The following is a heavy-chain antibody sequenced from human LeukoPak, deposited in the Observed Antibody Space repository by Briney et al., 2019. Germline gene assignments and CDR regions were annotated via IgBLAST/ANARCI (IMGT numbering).Heavy chain of an antibody. CDR2: IYYSGST. CDR3: AAYDSSGYYHY. V-gene: IGHV4-31*03. Sequence: PSETLSLTCTVSGGSISSGGYYWSWIRQHPGKGLEWIGYIYYSGSTYYTPSLKSRVTISVDTSKNQFSLKLSSVTAADTAVYYCAAYDSSGYYHYWGQGTLVTVSS. CDR1: GGSISSGGYY. J-gene: IGHJ4*02. D-gene: IGHD3-22*01.